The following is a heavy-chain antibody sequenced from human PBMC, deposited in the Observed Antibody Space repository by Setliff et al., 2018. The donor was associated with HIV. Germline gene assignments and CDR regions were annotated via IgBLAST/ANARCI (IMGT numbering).Heavy chain of an antibody. CDR3: ATYPGSGYDYYFDY. CDR2: IIPIFGTA. Sequence: SVKVSCKASGGTFSSYAISWVRQAPGQGLEWMGGIIPIFGTANYAQKFQGRVTITRDTSASTAYMELSSLRSEDTAVYYCATYPGSGYDYYFDYWGQGTLVTVSS. CDR1: GGTFSSYA. D-gene: IGHD3-3*01. V-gene: IGHV1-69*05. J-gene: IGHJ4*02.